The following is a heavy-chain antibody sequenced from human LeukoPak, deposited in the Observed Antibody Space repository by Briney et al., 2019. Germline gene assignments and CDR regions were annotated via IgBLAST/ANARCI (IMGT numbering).Heavy chain of an antibody. J-gene: IGHJ4*02. D-gene: IGHD6-19*01. CDR2: INPSGGST. V-gene: IGHV1-46*01. CDR1: GYTFTSYY. CDR3: ARVLRIAVAPDY. Sequence: ASVKVSCKASGYTFTSYYMHWVRQAPGQGLEWMGIINPSGGSTSYAQKFQGRVTMTRDTSTSTVYMELSSLSSEDTAVYYCARVLRIAVAPDYWGQGTLVTVSS.